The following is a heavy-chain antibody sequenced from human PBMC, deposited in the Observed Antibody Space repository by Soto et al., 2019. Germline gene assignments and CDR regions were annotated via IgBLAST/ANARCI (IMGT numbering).Heavy chain of an antibody. CDR3: ASPPPGGYSYGYNWFDP. D-gene: IGHD5-18*01. CDR1: GGTFSSYA. J-gene: IGHJ5*02. Sequence: ASVKVSCKASGGTFSSYAISWVRQAPGQGLEWMGGIIPIFGTANYAQKFQGRVTITADESTSTAYMELSSLRSEDTAVYYCASPPPGGYSYGYNWFDPWGQGTLVTVSS. V-gene: IGHV1-69*13. CDR2: IIPIFGTA.